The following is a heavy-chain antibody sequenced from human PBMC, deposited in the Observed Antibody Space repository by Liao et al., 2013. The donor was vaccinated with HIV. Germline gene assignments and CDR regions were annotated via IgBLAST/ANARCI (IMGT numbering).Heavy chain of an antibody. CDR1: LGSISGSTYY. V-gene: IGHV4-39*07. J-gene: IGHJ4*02. Sequence: QLQLQESGPGLVRPSETLSLTCTVSLGSISGSTYYWGWIRQPPGKGLEWIGSINYSGSTYYKPSLKSRVTISVDTSKNQFSLKLSSVTAADTAVYHCAGIDYAVDYWGQGTLVTVSS. CDR3: AGIDYAVDY. D-gene: IGHD4-17*01. CDR2: INYSGST.